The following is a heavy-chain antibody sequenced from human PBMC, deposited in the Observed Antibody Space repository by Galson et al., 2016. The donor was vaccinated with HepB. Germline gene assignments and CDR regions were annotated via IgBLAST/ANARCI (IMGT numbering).Heavy chain of an antibody. CDR2: IRSKPNKYAT. CDR1: GLPFSATG. D-gene: IGHD1-26*01. CDR3: TKHTRGWFDP. Sequence: SLRLSCAASGLPFSATGFHWVRQAPGKGLEWVGRIRSKPNKYATIYAESVKGRFNISRDDSKNTTYLQISNLETDDTAVYYCTKHTRGWFDPWGQGTLVTVSS. V-gene: IGHV3-73*01. J-gene: IGHJ5*02.